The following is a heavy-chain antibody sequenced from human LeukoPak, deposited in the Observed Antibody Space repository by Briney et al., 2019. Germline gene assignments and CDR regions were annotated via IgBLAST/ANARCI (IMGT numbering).Heavy chain of an antibody. J-gene: IGHJ3*02. D-gene: IGHD5-18*01. CDR2: IYYSGST. CDR3: ARQAYGYSYGHHDAFDI. V-gene: IGHV4-39*01. Sequence: SETLSLTCTVSGGSISSSSYYWGWIRQPPGKGLEWIGSIYYSGSTYYNPSLKSRVTISVDTSKNQFSLKLSSVTAADTAVYYCARQAYGYSYGHHDAFDIWGQGTMVTVSS. CDR1: GGSISSSSYY.